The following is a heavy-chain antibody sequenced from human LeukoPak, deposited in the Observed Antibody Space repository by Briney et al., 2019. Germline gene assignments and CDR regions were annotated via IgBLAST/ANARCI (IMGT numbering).Heavy chain of an antibody. V-gene: IGHV4-59*01. Sequence: SESLSLTCTVSGGSISSYYWSWIRQPPGKGLEWIGYIYYSGSTNYNPSLKSRVTISVDTSKNQFSLKLSSVTAADTAVYYCARVVSSMVRGVTGFYYYYYGMDVWGQGTTVTVSS. J-gene: IGHJ6*02. CDR1: GGSISSYY. D-gene: IGHD3-10*01. CDR2: IYYSGST. CDR3: ARVVSSMVRGVTGFYYYYYGMDV.